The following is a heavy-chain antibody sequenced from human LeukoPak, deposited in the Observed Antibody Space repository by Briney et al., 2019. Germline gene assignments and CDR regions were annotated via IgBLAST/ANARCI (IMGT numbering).Heavy chain of an antibody. D-gene: IGHD6-6*01. J-gene: IGHJ4*02. CDR1: GFTVSNNY. CDR3: ARGGGAARLFDY. V-gene: IGHV3-53*04. CDR2: IYSGGNR. Sequence: PGGSLILSCAASGFTVSNNYMSWVRQAPRKGLEWVSVIYSGGNRYYADSVKGRFTISRHNSMNTLYLQMNSLRTEDTAVYYCARGGGAARLFDYWGQGTLVTVSS.